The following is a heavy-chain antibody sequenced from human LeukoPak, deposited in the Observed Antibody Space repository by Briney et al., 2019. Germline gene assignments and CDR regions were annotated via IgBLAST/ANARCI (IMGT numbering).Heavy chain of an antibody. CDR1: GFTFSSYW. CDR2: INSHGSSA. J-gene: IGHJ4*02. D-gene: IGHD2-15*01. V-gene: IGHV3-74*01. Sequence: GGSLRLSCAVSGFTFSSYWMHSVRQAPGEGPVWVSRINSHGSSADYADFVKGRFTISRDNAKNTLFLQMNSLRAEDTAVYYFALLVAATIDYWGQGTLVSVSS. CDR3: ALLVAATIDY.